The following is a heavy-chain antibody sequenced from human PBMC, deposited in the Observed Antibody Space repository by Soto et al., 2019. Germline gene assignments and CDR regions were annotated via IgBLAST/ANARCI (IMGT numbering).Heavy chain of an antibody. V-gene: IGHV3-23*01. Sequence: PGGSLRLSCEASGFTIRTYAMSWVRQAPGKGLEWVSPISGSGGSTFYADSVKGRFTISRDNSKNTLYLQMNSLRAEDTAVYYCAKLRGSSPSQSPINDYWGQGTLVTVSS. CDR1: GFTIRTYA. J-gene: IGHJ4*02. CDR2: ISGSGGST. CDR3: AKLRGSSPSQSPINDY. D-gene: IGHD1-26*01.